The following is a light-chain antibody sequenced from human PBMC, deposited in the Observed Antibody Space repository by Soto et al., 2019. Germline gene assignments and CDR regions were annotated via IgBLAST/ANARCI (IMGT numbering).Light chain of an antibody. CDR3: MQRIEFPLSYT. V-gene: IGKV2-40*01. Sequence: DIVMTQTPLSLPVTPGEPASISCRSSQSLLDSDDGNTYLDWYLQKPGQSPQLLIYTLSYRAYGVPDRFSGSGSGTDFTLKISRVEAEDVGVYYCMQRIEFPLSYTFGQGTKLEIK. CDR1: QSLLDSDDGNTY. J-gene: IGKJ2*01. CDR2: TLS.